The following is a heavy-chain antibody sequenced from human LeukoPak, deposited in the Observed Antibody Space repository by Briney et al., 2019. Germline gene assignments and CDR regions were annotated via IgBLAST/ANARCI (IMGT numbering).Heavy chain of an antibody. CDR1: GGSITSTNW. CDR2: VHLDGRT. Sequence: SGTLSLICGVSGGSITSTNWWTWVRQSPGKGLEWIGEVHLDGRTNYNPSLQSRLTMSVDFSENHISLMLTSVTAADTAVYYCAREGGPYRPLDYSGQGTLVTAAS. V-gene: IGHV4-4*02. CDR3: AREGGPYRPLDY. J-gene: IGHJ4*02.